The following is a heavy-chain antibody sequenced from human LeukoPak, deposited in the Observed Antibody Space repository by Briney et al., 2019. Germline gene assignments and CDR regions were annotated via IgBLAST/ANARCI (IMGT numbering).Heavy chain of an antibody. V-gene: IGHV3-74*01. CDR2: IDFDGSGT. J-gene: IGHJ4*02. CDR1: GFPLSSYS. Sequence: GGSLRLPCAASGFPLSSYSMHWVRQAPGQGLVWVSRIDFDGSGTNYADSVKGRFTISRDNAKNTLDLQMNSLRGEDTAIYYCARDPPGNRGYLYFWGQGTLVTVSS. CDR3: ARDPPGNRGYLYF. D-gene: IGHD4-23*01.